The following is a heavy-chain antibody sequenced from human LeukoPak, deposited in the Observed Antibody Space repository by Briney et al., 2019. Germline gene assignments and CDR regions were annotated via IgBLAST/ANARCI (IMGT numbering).Heavy chain of an antibody. CDR2: INWNGGST. CDR3: AKEQVAGTFGY. V-gene: IGHV3-20*04. Sequence: GGSLRLSCAASGFTFDDYGMSWVRQAPGKGLEWVSGINWNGGSTGYADSVKGRFTISRDNSKNTLYLQMNSLRAEDTAVYYCAKEQVAGTFGYWGQGTLVTVSS. D-gene: IGHD6-19*01. CDR1: GFTFDDYG. J-gene: IGHJ4*02.